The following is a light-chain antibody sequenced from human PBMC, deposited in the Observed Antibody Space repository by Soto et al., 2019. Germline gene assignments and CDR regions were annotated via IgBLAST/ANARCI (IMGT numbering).Light chain of an antibody. J-gene: IGKJ1*01. CDR1: QTISIW. Sequence: DIQMTQSPSTLSGSVGDRVTITCRASQTISIWLSWYHQKPGKAPKLLIYLASSLQSGVPSRFSGSGSGTDFTLTISSLQPEDFATYYCQQSYSSTRTFGQGTKVDI. CDR2: LAS. V-gene: IGKV1-39*01. CDR3: QQSYSSTRT.